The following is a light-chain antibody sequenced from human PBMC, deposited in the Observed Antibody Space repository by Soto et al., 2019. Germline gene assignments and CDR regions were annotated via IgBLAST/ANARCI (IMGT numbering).Light chain of an antibody. CDR2: DAS. CDR1: QSVSSY. CDR3: QQRSNSWT. J-gene: IGKJ1*01. Sequence: EIVLTQSPGTLSLSPGGSATLSGRASQSVSSYFAWYQQKPGHARGILIYDASNRATGIPARFSGSGSGTDFTLTISSIEPEDFAVYYCQQRSNSWTFGQGTKVDIK. V-gene: IGKV3-11*01.